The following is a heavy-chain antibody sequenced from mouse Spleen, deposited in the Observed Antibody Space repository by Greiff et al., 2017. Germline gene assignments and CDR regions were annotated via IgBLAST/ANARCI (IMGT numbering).Heavy chain of an antibody. CDR2: IDPANGNT. CDR3: ASSPYYYGSSYLDY. D-gene: IGHD1-1*01. J-gene: IGHJ2*01. Sequence: EGQLQQSGAELVKPGASVKLSCTVSGFNIKDTYMHWVKQRPEQGLEWIGRIDPANGNTKYDPKFQGKATITADTSSNTAYLQLSSLTSEDTAVYYCASSPYYYGSSYLDYWGQGTTLSVSS. V-gene: IGHV14-3*02. CDR1: GFNIKDTY.